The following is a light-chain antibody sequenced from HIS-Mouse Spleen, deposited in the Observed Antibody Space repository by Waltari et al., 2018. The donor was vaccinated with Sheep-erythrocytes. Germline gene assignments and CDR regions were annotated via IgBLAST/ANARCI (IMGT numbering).Light chain of an antibody. CDR2: AAS. CDR3: LQDYNYPYT. V-gene: IGKV1-6*01. Sequence: AIQMPQSPSPLPASVAHRVTISCRARQGIRNDLGWYQQKPGKAPKLLIYAASSLQSGVPSRFSGSGSGTDFTLTISSLQPEDFATYYCLQDYNYPYTFGQGTKLEIK. CDR1: QGIRND. J-gene: IGKJ2*01.